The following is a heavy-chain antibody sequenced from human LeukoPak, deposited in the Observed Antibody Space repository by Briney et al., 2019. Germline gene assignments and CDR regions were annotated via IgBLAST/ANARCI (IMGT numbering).Heavy chain of an antibody. CDR2: IYYGGST. CDR3: ARGVDPAAYDY. CDR1: GYSISSSNW. Sequence: PSETLSLTCAVSGYSISSSNWWGWIRQPPGKGLEWIGYIYYGGSTYYNPSLKSRVTMSADTSKNQVSLKLSSMTAADTAVYYCARGVDPAAYDYWGQGTLVTVSS. J-gene: IGHJ4*02. D-gene: IGHD2-2*01. V-gene: IGHV4-28*03.